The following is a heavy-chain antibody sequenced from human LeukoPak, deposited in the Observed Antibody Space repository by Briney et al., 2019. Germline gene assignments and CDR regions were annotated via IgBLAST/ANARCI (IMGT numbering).Heavy chain of an antibody. J-gene: IGHJ4*02. CDR2: IRYDGSNK. CDR3: AKGPLGDSSSWYSFDY. D-gene: IGHD6-13*01. CDR1: GFTFSSYG. V-gene: IGHV3-30*02. Sequence: PGGSLRLSCAASGFTFSSYGMHWVRQAPGKGLEWVAFIRYDGSNKYYADSVKGRFTISRDNSKNTLYLQMNSLRAEDTAVYYCAKGPLGDSSSWYSFDYWGQGTLVTVSS.